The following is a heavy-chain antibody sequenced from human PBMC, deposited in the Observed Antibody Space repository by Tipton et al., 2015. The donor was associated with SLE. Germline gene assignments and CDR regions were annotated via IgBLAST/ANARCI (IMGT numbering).Heavy chain of an antibody. CDR3: ARPSPQQQGGYYYGMDV. J-gene: IGHJ6*02. Sequence: LRLSCAASGFTFSSYSMNWIRQPPGKGLEWIGEINHSGSTNYNPSLKSRVTISVDTSKNQFSLKLSSVTAADTAVYYCARPSPQQQGGYYYGMDVWGQGTTVTVSS. D-gene: IGHD6-13*01. V-gene: IGHV4-34*01. CDR1: GFTFSSYS. CDR2: INHSGST.